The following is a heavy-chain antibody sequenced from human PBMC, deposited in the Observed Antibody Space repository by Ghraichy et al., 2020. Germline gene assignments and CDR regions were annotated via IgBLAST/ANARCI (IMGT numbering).Heavy chain of an antibody. CDR2: ISSNGGST. V-gene: IGHV3-64D*06. D-gene: IGHD4-17*01. CDR3: VKSRVTTWPILEFDY. CDR1: GFTFSSYA. Sequence: GGSLRLSCSASGFTFSSYAMHWVRQAPGKGLEYVSAISSNGGSTYYADSVKGRFTISRDNSKNTLYLQMSSLRAEDTAGYYCVKSRVTTWPILEFDYWGQGTLVTVSS. J-gene: IGHJ4*02.